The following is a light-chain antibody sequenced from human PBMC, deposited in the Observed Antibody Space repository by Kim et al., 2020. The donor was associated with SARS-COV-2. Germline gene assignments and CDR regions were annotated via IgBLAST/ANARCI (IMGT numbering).Light chain of an antibody. CDR2: GNS. V-gene: IGLV1-40*01. J-gene: IGLJ2*01. Sequence: SVLTQPPSVSGAAGQRVTISCTGRSSNIGAGYDVHWYQQLPGTAPKLLIYGNSNRPSGVPDRFSGSKSGTSASLAITGLQAEDEADYYCQSYDSSLSGVVFGGGTQLTVL. CDR3: QSYDSSLSGVV. CDR1: SSNIGAGYD.